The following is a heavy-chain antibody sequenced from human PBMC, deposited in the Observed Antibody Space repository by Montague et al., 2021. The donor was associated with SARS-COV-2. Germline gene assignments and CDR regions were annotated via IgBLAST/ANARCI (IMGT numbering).Heavy chain of an antibody. CDR2: IHYSGST. CDR3: ARRPGASYYVFWSGGFDI. D-gene: IGHD3-3*01. Sequence: SETLSITCTVSGGSVNSGSYSWDWIRQPPGEGLEWIGSIHYSGSTSYNPSLKSRVTISIDTSKNHFSLRVNSVTAADSAVYFCARRPGASYYVFWSGGFDIWGQGTMVTVS. CDR1: GGSVNSGSYS. J-gene: IGHJ3*02. V-gene: IGHV4-39*01.